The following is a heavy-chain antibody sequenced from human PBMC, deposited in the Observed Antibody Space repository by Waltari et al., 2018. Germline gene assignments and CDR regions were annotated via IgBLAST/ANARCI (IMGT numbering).Heavy chain of an antibody. CDR1: GFTFDDYA. D-gene: IGHD6-6*01. CDR2: INWNGRTV. Sequence: EAQLEESGGGSVQPGRSLRLSCAASGFTFDDYAMHWVRPSPGKGLEWVSGINWNGRTVGYADSVKGRFTISRDNAKNSLYLQMNSLTPEDTALYYCAKDVSSSENGMDVWGQGTTV. V-gene: IGHV3-9*01. CDR3: AKDVSSSENGMDV. J-gene: IGHJ6*02.